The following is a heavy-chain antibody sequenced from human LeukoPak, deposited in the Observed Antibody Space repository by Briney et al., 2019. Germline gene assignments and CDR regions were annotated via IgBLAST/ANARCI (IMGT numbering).Heavy chain of an antibody. CDR3: ARDLGGDIVVVPAAPFDY. D-gene: IGHD2-2*01. CDR2: ISSSGSYI. J-gene: IGHJ4*02. V-gene: IGHV3-21*01. CDR1: GFTFSSYS. Sequence: PGGSLRLSCAASGFTFSSYSMNWVRQAPGKGLEWVSSISSSGSYIYHADSVKGRFTISRDNAKNSLYLQMNSLRAEDTAVYYCARDLGGDIVVVPAAPFDYWGQGTLVTVSS.